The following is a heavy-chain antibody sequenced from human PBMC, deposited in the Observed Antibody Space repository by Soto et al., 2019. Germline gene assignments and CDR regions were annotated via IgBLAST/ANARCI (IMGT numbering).Heavy chain of an antibody. D-gene: IGHD3-3*01. J-gene: IGHJ5*02. Sequence: SETLYLTCTVSGGSISSYYWSWIRQPPGKGLEWIGYIYYSGSTNYNPSLKSRVTISVDTSKNQFSLKLSSVTAADTAVYYCARGGPITIFGVVINPRFDPWGQGTLVTVSS. CDR3: ARGGPITIFGVVINPRFDP. V-gene: IGHV4-59*01. CDR1: GGSISSYY. CDR2: IYYSGST.